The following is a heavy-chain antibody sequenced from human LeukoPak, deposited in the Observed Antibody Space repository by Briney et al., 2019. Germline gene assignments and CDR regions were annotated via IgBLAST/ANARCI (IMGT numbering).Heavy chain of an antibody. D-gene: IGHD5-12*01. CDR1: GFTLSSFW. V-gene: IGHV3-74*01. CDR2: INSDGSDT. CDR3: VRDRIPTIGMISNWLDP. J-gene: IGHJ5*02. Sequence: GGSLRLSCAASGFTLSSFWMHWVRQAPGKGLMWVSRINSDGSDTRYAESVKGRFTISRDNAKNTLFLEMNGLRVEDTAVYYCVRDRIPTIGMISNWLDPWGQGTLVTVSS.